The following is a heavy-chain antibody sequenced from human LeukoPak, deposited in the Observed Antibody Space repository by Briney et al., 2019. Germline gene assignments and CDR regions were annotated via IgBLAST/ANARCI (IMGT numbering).Heavy chain of an antibody. CDR3: ARYCATTSCSPPFDY. CDR1: GGSIGSSDYY. V-gene: IGHV4-39*01. D-gene: IGHD2-2*01. CDR2: IYYSGNT. J-gene: IGHJ4*02. Sequence: SETLSLTCTVSGGSIGSSDYYWGWIRQPPGKGLEWIGSIYYSGNTYYNPSLESRVTISLDTSKNQFSLRLTSVTAADTAVYYCARYCATTSCSPPFDYWGQGTLVTVSS.